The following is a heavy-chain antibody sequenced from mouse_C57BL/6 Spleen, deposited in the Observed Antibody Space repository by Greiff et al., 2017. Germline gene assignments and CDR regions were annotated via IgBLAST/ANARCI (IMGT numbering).Heavy chain of an antibody. D-gene: IGHD1-3*01. Sequence: QVQLQQSGTELVKPGASVKLSCKASGYTFTSYWMHWVKQRPGKGLEWIGNINPSNGGTKYNEKLKSKATLTVDKSSSTSYMQLSSLTSEDSAVYYCAYIAYWYFAVWGTGPTVTVSS. CDR2: INPSNGGT. J-gene: IGHJ1*03. CDR1: GYTFTSYW. CDR3: AYIAYWYFAV. V-gene: IGHV1-53*01.